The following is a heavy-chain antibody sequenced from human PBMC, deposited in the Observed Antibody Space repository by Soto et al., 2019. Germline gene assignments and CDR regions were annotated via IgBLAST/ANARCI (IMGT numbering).Heavy chain of an antibody. D-gene: IGHD3-9*01. V-gene: IGHV3-15*01. CDR3: NTEPNYDIFTSYYRESHY. CDR2: IKSKTDGGTT. CDR1: GFTFSNAW. J-gene: IGHJ4*02. Sequence: GGSLRLSCAASGFTFSNAWMSWFRQAPGKGLEWVGRIKSKTDGGTTDYAAPVKGRFTISRDDSKNTLYLQMNSLKTEDTAVYYCNTEPNYDIFTSYYRESHYWGRRT.